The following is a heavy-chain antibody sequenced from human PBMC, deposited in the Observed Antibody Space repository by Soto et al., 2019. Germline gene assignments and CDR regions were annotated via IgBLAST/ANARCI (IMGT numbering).Heavy chain of an antibody. D-gene: IGHD2-15*01. V-gene: IGHV3-30-3*01. CDR2: ISYDGSNK. J-gene: IGHJ5*02. CDR1: GFTFSSYA. CDR3: ARLASYWFDP. Sequence: QVQLVESGGGVVQPGRSLRLSCAASGFTFSSYAMHWVRQAPGKGLEWVAVISYDGSNKYYADSVKGRFTISRDNSKNTLYLQMNSLRAEDTAVYYCARLASYWFDPWGQGTLVTVSS.